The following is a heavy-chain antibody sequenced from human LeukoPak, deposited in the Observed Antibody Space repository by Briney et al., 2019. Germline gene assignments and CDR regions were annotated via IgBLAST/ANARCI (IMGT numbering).Heavy chain of an antibody. D-gene: IGHD1-7*01. CDR2: TKQDGSEK. CDR3: VGWGISGITNH. J-gene: IGHJ4*02. Sequence: GGSLRLSCAASGLTVSTSWMRWVRQAPGQGLEWVAETKQDGSEKNYVESVKGRFTTSRDKTSMILQMNSVRAEDTAVYYCVGWGISGITNHWGQGTLVTVSS. V-gene: IGHV3-7*01. CDR1: GLTVSTSW.